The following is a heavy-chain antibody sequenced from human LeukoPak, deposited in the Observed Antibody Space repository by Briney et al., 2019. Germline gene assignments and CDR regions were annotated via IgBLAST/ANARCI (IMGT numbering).Heavy chain of an antibody. CDR3: ARDRDANLGYCSGGSCHGGFDY. D-gene: IGHD2-15*01. J-gene: IGHJ4*02. CDR2: INYSGST. Sequence: SETLSLTCTVSGGSISSSSYYWSWIRQPPGKGLEWIGYINYSGSTNYNPSLKSRVTISVDRSKNQFSLKLSSVTAADTAVYYCARDRDANLGYCSGGSCHGGFDYWGQGTLVTVSS. V-gene: IGHV4-61*05. CDR1: GGSISSSSYY.